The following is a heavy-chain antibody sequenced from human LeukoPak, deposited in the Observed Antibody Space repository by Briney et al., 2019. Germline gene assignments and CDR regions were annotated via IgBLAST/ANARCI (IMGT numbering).Heavy chain of an antibody. D-gene: IGHD3-10*01. V-gene: IGHV3-48*01. Sequence: PGGSLRLSCAGSGFTFSSYSMNWVRQAPGKGLEWVSYISSSSGTTIYYADSVRGRFTISRDNSKNTLYLQMNSLRAEDTAVYYCAGLWPDYWGQGTLVTVSS. CDR3: AGLWPDY. CDR2: ISSSSGTTI. CDR1: GFTFSSYS. J-gene: IGHJ4*02.